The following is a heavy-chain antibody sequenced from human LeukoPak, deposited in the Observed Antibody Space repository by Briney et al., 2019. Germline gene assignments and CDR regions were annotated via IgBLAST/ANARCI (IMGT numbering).Heavy chain of an antibody. D-gene: IGHD3-10*01. CDR1: VCFISRYY. CDR3: ARGVTMARGVIDYYIEL. CDR2: IYYSGST. Sequence: SETLSLTFTFSVCFISRYYWSWIRQPPWKGLEWIGYIYYSGSTNYNPSLKSRVTISVDESKNQFSLKLSSVTAEDKAVYYCARGVTMARGVIDYYIELWGKGTTVTVSS. V-gene: IGHV4-59*01. J-gene: IGHJ6*03.